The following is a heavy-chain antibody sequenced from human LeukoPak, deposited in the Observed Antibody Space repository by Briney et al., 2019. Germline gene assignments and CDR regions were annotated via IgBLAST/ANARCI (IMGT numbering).Heavy chain of an antibody. J-gene: IGHJ1*01. CDR2: ISYDGSNK. CDR3: AKGSEYYYDSSGYYPSPEYFQH. D-gene: IGHD3-22*01. Sequence: GGSLRLSCAASGFTFSSYSMNWVRQAPGKGLEWVAVISYDGSNKYYADSVKGRFTISRDNSKNTLYLQMNSLRAEDTAVYYCAKGSEYYYDSSGYYPSPEYFQHWGQGTLVTVSS. V-gene: IGHV3-30*18. CDR1: GFTFSSYS.